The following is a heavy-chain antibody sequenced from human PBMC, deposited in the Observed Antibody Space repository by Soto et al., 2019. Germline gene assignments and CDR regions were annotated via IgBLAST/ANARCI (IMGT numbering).Heavy chain of an antibody. CDR2: IDPSDSYT. CDR1: GYSFTSYW. V-gene: IGHV5-10-1*01. J-gene: IGHJ6*02. Sequence: GESLKISCKGSGYSFTSYWISWVRQMPGKGLEWMGRIDPSDSYTNYSPSFQGHVTISADKSISTAYLQWSSLKASDTAMYYCASRVLRYFAGQMSDYYYGMDVWGQGTTVTVSS. CDR3: ASRVLRYFAGQMSDYYYGMDV. D-gene: IGHD3-9*01.